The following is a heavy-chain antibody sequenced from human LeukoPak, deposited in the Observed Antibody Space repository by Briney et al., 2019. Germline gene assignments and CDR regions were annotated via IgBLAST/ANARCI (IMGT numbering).Heavy chain of an antibody. Sequence: SETLSLTCTVSGGSISSGDYYWSWIRQPPGKGLEWIGYIYYSGSTNYNPSLKSRVTISVDTSKNQFSLKLSSVTAADTAVYYCARGYCSSTSCYRMDVWGKGTTVTVSS. D-gene: IGHD2-2*01. CDR2: IYYSGST. J-gene: IGHJ6*04. CDR1: GGSISSGDYY. CDR3: ARGYCSSTSCYRMDV. V-gene: IGHV4-61*08.